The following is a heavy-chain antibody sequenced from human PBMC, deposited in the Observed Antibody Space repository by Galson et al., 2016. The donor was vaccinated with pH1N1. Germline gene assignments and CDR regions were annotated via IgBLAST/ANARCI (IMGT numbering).Heavy chain of an antibody. Sequence: ETLSLTCTVSGDSISSSSYYWGWIRQPPGKGLEWIGCMYYSGSSYYNPSLKSRVTISVDTSKNQFSLKLSSVTAADTAVYYCVRRVVGELLGNWFDPWGQGTLVTVSS. CDR1: GDSISSSSYY. CDR2: MYYSGSS. D-gene: IGHD3-10*01. J-gene: IGHJ5*02. CDR3: VRRVVGELLGNWFDP. V-gene: IGHV4-39*01.